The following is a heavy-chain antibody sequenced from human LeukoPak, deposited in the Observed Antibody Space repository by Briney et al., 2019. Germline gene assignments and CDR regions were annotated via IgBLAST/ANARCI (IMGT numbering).Heavy chain of an antibody. CDR3: GRVGALVGGSPGPRGFDY. Sequence: SETLSLTCTVSGGSVSSGSYYWSWIRQPPGKALEWIGYIYYSGSTNYNPSLESRVTMSVDTSKNEFSLRLTSVTAADTAVYYGGRVGALVGGSPGPRGFDYWGPGTLVTVSS. V-gene: IGHV4-61*01. D-gene: IGHD3-16*01. CDR1: GGSVSSGSYY. J-gene: IGHJ4*02. CDR2: IYYSGST.